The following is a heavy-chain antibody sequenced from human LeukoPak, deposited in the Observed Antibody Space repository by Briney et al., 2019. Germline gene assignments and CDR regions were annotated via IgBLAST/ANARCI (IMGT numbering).Heavy chain of an antibody. Sequence: PGRSLRLSCAASGFTFSSYAMNWVRQDPGKGLEWVSAIDGTGDITYYADSVKGRFTISRDNSKNTLYLQMNSLRGEGTAVYFCAKDRPASIAYYFDYWGQGTLVTVSS. V-gene: IGHV3-23*01. D-gene: IGHD2-2*01. CDR3: AKDRPASIAYYFDY. J-gene: IGHJ4*02. CDR1: GFTFSSYA. CDR2: IDGTGDIT.